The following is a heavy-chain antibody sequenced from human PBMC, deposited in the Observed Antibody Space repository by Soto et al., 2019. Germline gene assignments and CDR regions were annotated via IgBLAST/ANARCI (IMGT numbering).Heavy chain of an antibody. Sequence: QVQLVESGGGVVQPGRSLRLSCAASGFTFSSYAMHWVRQAPGKGLEWVAVTSYDGAIKYYADSVKGRFTISRDNSKNTRYLQMNSLRPGYAAVCSCGRVGEGSNTDYWGQGTLVTVSS. CDR1: GFTFSSYA. CDR3: GRVGEGSNTDY. D-gene: IGHD3-10*01. V-gene: IGHV3-30-3*01. CDR2: TSYDGAIK. J-gene: IGHJ4*02.